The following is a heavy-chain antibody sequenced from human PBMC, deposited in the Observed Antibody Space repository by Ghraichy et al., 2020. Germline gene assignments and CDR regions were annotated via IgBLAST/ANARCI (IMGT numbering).Heavy chain of an antibody. J-gene: IGHJ6*01. Sequence: GGSLRLSCAASGFTFSSYAMSWVRQAPGKGLEWVSAISGSGGSTSYADAVKGRFTISRDNSKNTLYLQMNSLIAEDTAVYYCSKTLLPGSGRFGMDVWGQGTRVTVAA. V-gene: IGHV3-23*01. CDR2: ISGSGGST. CDR3: SKTLLPGSGRFGMDV. CDR1: GFTFSSYA. D-gene: IGHD3-10*01.